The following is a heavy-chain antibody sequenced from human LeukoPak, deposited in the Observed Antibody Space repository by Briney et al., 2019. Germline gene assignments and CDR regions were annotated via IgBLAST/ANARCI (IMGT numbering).Heavy chain of an antibody. CDR1: DYSISSGYY. J-gene: IGHJ4*02. Sequence: PSETLSLTCTVTDYSISSGYYWGWIRQPPGKGLEWIGNIYHSGSTYYNPSLKSRVTISVDTSKNQFSLKLSSVTAADTAVYYCARRQVTMVRGVIISSRTPYDYWGQGTLVTVSS. CDR3: ARRQVTMVRGVIISSRTPYDY. CDR2: IYHSGST. D-gene: IGHD3-10*01. V-gene: IGHV4-38-2*02.